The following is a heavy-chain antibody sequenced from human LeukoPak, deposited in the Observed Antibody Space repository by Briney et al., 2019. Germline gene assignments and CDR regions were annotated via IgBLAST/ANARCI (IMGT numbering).Heavy chain of an antibody. CDR2: ISQNGDS. Sequence: SETLSLTCGVSGGSLSFYYWSWIRQSPGKGLEWIAEISQNGDSNYNMSLKSRVTISLDTSKNQFSLKLSSVTAADTAVYYCAREEVQLERTYWGQGTLVTVSS. CDR1: GGSLSFYY. V-gene: IGHV4-34*01. CDR3: AREEVQLERTY. J-gene: IGHJ4*02. D-gene: IGHD1-1*01.